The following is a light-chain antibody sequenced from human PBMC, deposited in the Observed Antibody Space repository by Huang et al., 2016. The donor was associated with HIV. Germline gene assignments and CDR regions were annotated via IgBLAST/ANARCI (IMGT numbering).Light chain of an antibody. CDR3: QQYNSYPYT. CDR1: QSISRL. J-gene: IGKJ2*01. Sequence: DIQMTQSPSTLSASVGDRVTITCRASQSISRLLAWYQQQPGKAPKLLIYDASSLESGVPSTFSGSASGTEFTLTISSLQPDNFATYYCQQYNSYPYTFGQGTKLEIK. V-gene: IGKV1-5*01. CDR2: DAS.